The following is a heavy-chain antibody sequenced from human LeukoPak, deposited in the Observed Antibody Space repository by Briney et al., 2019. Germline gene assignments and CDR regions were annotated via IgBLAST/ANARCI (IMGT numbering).Heavy chain of an antibody. Sequence: GASVKVSCKASGGTFSSYAISWVRQAPGQGLEWMGGIIPIFGTANYAQKFQGRVTITADESTSTAYMEPSSLRSEDTAVYYCASSPVPAAGHYYYYGMDVWGQGTTVTVSS. CDR2: IIPIFGTA. D-gene: IGHD2-2*01. CDR1: GGTFSSYA. V-gene: IGHV1-69*01. CDR3: ASSPVPAAGHYYYYGMDV. J-gene: IGHJ6*02.